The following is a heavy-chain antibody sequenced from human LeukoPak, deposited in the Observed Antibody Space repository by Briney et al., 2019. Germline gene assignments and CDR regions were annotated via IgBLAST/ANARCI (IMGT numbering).Heavy chain of an antibody. CDR3: ARDYGVVEIDY. V-gene: IGHV3-21*01. J-gene: IGHJ4*02. D-gene: IGHD2-15*01. CDR2: ISSTNTYI. CDR1: GFTFSSYT. Sequence: PGGSLRLSCAAAGFTFSSYTMNWVRQAPGKGLEWVSSISSTNTYIYYADSVKGRFTISRDNAKNSLYLQMNSLRAEDTAVYYCARDYGVVEIDYWGQGTLVTVSS.